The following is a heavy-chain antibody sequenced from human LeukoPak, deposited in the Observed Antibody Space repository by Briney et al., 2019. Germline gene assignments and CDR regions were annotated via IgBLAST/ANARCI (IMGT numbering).Heavy chain of an antibody. D-gene: IGHD4-23*01. CDR2: ISGSGGNT. CDR1: GFTFSSHA. CDR3: ARGLRWVDY. Sequence: GGSLRLSCAASGFTFSSHAMSWVRQAPGKGLEWVSAISGSGGNTYYADSVKGRFTISRDNAKNSLYLQMNSLRAEDTAVYYCARGLRWVDYWGQGTLVTVSS. J-gene: IGHJ4*02. V-gene: IGHV3-23*01.